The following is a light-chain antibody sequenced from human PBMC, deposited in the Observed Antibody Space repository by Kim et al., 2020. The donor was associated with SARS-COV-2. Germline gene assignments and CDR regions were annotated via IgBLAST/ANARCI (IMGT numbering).Light chain of an antibody. CDR1: QNINANH. V-gene: IGKV3-20*01. J-gene: IGKJ2*03. CDR2: GAS. Sequence: PGERATLFCRASQNINANHLAWYQQRPGQAPRLLIYGASSRGTGVPDRFSGSGSGTDFTLSISRLEPEDFAVYYCQQYGSSPRSFGQGTKLEI. CDR3: QQYGSSPRS.